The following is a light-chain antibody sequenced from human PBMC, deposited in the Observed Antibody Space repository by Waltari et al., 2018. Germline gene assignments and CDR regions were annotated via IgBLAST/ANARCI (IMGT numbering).Light chain of an antibody. V-gene: IGKV3-20*01. CDR3: QHYGTSRT. Sequence: IVLTQSRGTLSLSPGERGTLSCRASQSVVSNYVAWYQQKPGPAPRLLIYEASSSASGIPDRFSGDGSGTDFTLTISRLEPEDFAVYYCQHYGTSRTFGQGTKLEIK. CDR1: QSVVSNY. CDR2: EAS. J-gene: IGKJ2*01.